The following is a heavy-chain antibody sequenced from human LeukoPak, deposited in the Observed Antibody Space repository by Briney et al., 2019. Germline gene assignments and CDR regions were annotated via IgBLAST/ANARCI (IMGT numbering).Heavy chain of an antibody. D-gene: IGHD4-17*01. CDR2: IIPILGIA. CDR3: ARGRSYGDPFDY. Sequence: GASVKVSCKASGYTFTSYDINWVRQATGQGLEWMGRIIPILGIANYAQKFQGRVTITADKSTSTAYMELSSLRSEDTAVYYCARGRSYGDPFDYWGQGTLVTVSS. J-gene: IGHJ4*02. V-gene: IGHV1-69*04. CDR1: GYTFTSYD.